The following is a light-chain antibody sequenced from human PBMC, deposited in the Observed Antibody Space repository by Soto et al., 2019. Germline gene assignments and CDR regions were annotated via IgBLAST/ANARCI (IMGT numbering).Light chain of an antibody. Sequence: QSALTQPASVSGSPGQSITISCTGTSSDVGGYNYVSWYQHHPVKAPKLMIYEVSNRPSGVSDRFSGSRSGNTASLTISGRQAEDESDYYCISYTSSSTWVFGGGTKLTVL. CDR3: ISYTSSSTWV. J-gene: IGLJ3*02. CDR1: SSDVGGYNY. CDR2: EVS. V-gene: IGLV2-14*01.